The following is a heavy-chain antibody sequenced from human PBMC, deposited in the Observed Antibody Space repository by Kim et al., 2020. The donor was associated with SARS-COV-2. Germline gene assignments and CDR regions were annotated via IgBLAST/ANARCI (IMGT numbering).Heavy chain of an antibody. V-gene: IGHV3-15*01. CDR3: TTAIVGATLNDY. Sequence: GGSLRLSCAASGFTFSNAWMSWVRQAPGKGLEWVGRIKSKTDGGTTDYAAPVKGRFTISRDDSKNTLYLQMNSLKTEDTAVYYCTTAIVGATLNDYWGQGTLVTVSS. CDR2: IKSKTDGGTT. CDR1: GFTFSNAW. J-gene: IGHJ4*02. D-gene: IGHD1-26*01.